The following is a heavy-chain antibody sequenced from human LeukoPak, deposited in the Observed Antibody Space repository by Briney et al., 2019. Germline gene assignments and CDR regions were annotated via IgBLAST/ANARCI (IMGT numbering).Heavy chain of an antibody. CDR2: IWCDGSNK. D-gene: IGHD5-18*01. CDR1: GFTFSSYG. Sequence: GGSLRLSCAASGFTFSSYGMHWVRQAPGKGLEWVAVIWCDGSNKYYADSVKGRFTISRDNSKNTLYLQMNSLRAEDTAVYYCARTPGASGDTAMDEHYYFDYWGQGTLVTVSS. CDR3: ARTPGASGDTAMDEHYYFDY. J-gene: IGHJ4*02. V-gene: IGHV3-33*01.